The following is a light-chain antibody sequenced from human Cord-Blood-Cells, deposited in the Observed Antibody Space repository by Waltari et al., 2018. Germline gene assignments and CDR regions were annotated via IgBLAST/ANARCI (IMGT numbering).Light chain of an antibody. V-gene: IGKV1-39*01. J-gene: IGKJ5*01. CDR3: QQSYSTPIT. CDR1: QSISSY. Sequence: DIQMTQSPSSLSASVGDRVTITCRASQSISSYLNWYQQKPGKAPKLLFYAASSLQSGVPSRFSGSGSGTDFTLTISSLQPEDFATYYCQQSYSTPITLAKGHDWRLN. CDR2: AAS.